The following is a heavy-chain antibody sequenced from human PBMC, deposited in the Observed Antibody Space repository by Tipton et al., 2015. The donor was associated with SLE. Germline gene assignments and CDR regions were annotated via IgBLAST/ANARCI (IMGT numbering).Heavy chain of an antibody. CDR2: IYHTGST. D-gene: IGHD6-13*01. Sequence: TLSLTCAVYGGSFSGYYWSWIRQPPGKGLEWIGYIYHTGSTNYNPSLKRRVTISVDTSKNQFSLKLSSVTAADTAVYYCARDLSPYSSSWDDAFDIWGQGTMVTVSS. CDR1: GGSFSGYY. V-gene: IGHV4-59*01. J-gene: IGHJ3*02. CDR3: ARDLSPYSSSWDDAFDI.